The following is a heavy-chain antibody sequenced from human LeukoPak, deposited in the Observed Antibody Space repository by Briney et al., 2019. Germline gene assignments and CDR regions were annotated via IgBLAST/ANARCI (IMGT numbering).Heavy chain of an antibody. D-gene: IGHD2-2*01. Sequence: GGSLRLSCAASGFTFSSYWMSWVRQAPGKGLEWVANIKQDGSEEYYVDSVKGRFTISRDNAKNSLYLQMNSLRSEDTAVYYCARVNSVVPAAPVGWFDPWGQGTLVTVSS. CDR2: IKQDGSEE. J-gene: IGHJ5*02. CDR3: ARVNSVVPAAPVGWFDP. CDR1: GFTFSSYW. V-gene: IGHV3-7*03.